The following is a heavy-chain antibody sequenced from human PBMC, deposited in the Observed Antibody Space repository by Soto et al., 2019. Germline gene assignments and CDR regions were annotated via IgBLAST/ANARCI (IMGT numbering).Heavy chain of an antibody. CDR1: GFTFSNAW. V-gene: IGHV3-15*07. CDR2: IKSKTDGGTT. D-gene: IGHD3-3*01. Sequence: GGSLRLSCAASGFTFSNAWMNWVRQAPGKGLEWVGRIKSKTDGGTTDYAAPVKGRFTISRDDSKNTRYLQMNSLKTEDTAVYYCTTVWTYYDFWSGLNLGMDVWGQGTTVTVSS. CDR3: TTVWTYYDFWSGLNLGMDV. J-gene: IGHJ6*02.